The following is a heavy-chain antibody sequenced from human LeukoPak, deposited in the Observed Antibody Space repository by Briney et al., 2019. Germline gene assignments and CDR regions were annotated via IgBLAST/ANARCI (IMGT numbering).Heavy chain of an antibody. Sequence: GSLRLSCAASGFTFSSYSMNWIRQPPGKGLEWIGSIYYSGSTYYNPSLKSRVTISVDTSKNQFSLKLSSVTAADTAVYYCARASRIAAAGTNWFDPWGQGTLVTVSS. CDR2: IYYSGST. D-gene: IGHD6-13*01. V-gene: IGHV4-39*07. CDR1: GFTFSSYS. CDR3: ARASRIAAAGTNWFDP. J-gene: IGHJ5*02.